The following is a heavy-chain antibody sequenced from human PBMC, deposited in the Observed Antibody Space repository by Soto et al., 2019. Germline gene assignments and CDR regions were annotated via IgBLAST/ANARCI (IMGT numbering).Heavy chain of an antibody. J-gene: IGHJ4*02. CDR1: GYTFTAYY. Sequence: GASVKVSCKASGYTFTAYYMHWVRQAPGQGLEWMGWINPNSGGTNYAQKFQGRVTMTGDTSIDTAYMELSRLRSDDTAVYYCARRYCSGGGCFNVGYWGQGTQVTAPQ. D-gene: IGHD2-15*01. V-gene: IGHV1-2*02. CDR2: INPNSGGT. CDR3: ARRYCSGGGCFNVGY.